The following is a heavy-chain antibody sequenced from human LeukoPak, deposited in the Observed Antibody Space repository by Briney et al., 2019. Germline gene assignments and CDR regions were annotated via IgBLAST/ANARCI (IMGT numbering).Heavy chain of an antibody. D-gene: IGHD5-24*01. CDR1: GYTFTSYD. J-gene: IGHJ4*02. Sequence: ASVKVSCKASGYTFTSYDINWVRQASGQGLEWMGWMNPNSGNTGYGKKFQGRVTITRDTSASTAYMELSSLRSEDTAVFYCARTEMATILDFDYWGQGTLVTVSS. CDR3: ARTEMATILDFDY. CDR2: MNPNSGNT. V-gene: IGHV1-8*01.